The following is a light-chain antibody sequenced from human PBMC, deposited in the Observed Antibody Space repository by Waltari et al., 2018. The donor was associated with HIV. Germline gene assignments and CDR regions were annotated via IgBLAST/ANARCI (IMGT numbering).Light chain of an antibody. CDR2: EDR. V-gene: IGLV3-10*01. CDR1: ALPSSY. Sequence: SSELTQPPSVSVSPGQTARITCSGDALPSSYDHWYQQKSGQAPVLVIYEDRKRPSGIPERFSASRSGTMATLTISGAQVEDEADYYCYSIDSSGNHRVFGGGTKLAVL. CDR3: YSIDSSGNHRV. J-gene: IGLJ3*02.